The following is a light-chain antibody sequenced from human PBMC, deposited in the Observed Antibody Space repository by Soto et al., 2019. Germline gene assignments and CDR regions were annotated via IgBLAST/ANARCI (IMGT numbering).Light chain of an antibody. V-gene: IGKV3D-20*02. CDR2: DAS. CDR3: QQRSNWHPIT. J-gene: IGKJ5*01. Sequence: EIVMTQSPATLSVSPGERATLSCRASQSVSSSYLAWYQQKPGQAPRLLIYDASNRATGIPARFSGSGSGTDFTLTISSLEPEDFAVYYCQQRSNWHPITFGQGTRLEIK. CDR1: QSVSSSY.